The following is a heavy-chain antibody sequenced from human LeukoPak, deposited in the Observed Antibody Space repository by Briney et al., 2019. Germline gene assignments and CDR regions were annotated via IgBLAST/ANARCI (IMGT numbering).Heavy chain of an antibody. Sequence: PSETLSLTCTVSGGSISSSSYYWGWIRQPPGKGLEWIGYIYYSGSTNYNPSLKSRVTISVDTSKNQFSLKLSSVTAADTAVYYCARHGGSYAFDIWGQGTMVTVSS. CDR2: IYYSGST. CDR3: ARHGGSYAFDI. V-gene: IGHV4-61*05. D-gene: IGHD2-15*01. CDR1: GGSISSSSYY. J-gene: IGHJ3*02.